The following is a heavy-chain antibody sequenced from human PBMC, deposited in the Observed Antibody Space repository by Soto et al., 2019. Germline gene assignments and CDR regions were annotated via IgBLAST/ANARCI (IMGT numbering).Heavy chain of an antibody. D-gene: IGHD5-12*01. V-gene: IGHV4-34*01. CDR1: GGSFSGYY. CDR2: INHSGST. J-gene: IGHJ4*02. Sequence: PSETLSLTCAVYGGSFSGYYWSWIRQPPGKGLEWIGEINHSGSTNYNPSLKSRVTISVDTSKNQFSLKLSSVTAADTAVYYCARGRGATTIDYWGQGTLVT. CDR3: ARGRGATTIDY.